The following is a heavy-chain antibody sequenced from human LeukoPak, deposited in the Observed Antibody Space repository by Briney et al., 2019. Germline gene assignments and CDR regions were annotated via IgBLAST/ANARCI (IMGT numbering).Heavy chain of an antibody. J-gene: IGHJ3*01. CDR3: AKEPSITMIVP. V-gene: IGHV3-30*18. Sequence: GGSLRLSCAASGFTFSSYGMRWVRQAPGKGLEWVAVISYDGNNKYYADSVKGRFTISRDNSKNTLYLQMNSLRAEDTAVYYCAKEPSITMIVPWGQGTMVTVSS. CDR1: GFTFSSYG. D-gene: IGHD3-22*01. CDR2: ISYDGNNK.